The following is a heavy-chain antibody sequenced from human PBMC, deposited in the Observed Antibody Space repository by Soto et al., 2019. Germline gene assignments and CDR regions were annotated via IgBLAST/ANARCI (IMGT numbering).Heavy chain of an antibody. CDR3: AREVAAKWAYYYDSSGYYSHFDY. CDR1: GYTFTSYA. D-gene: IGHD3-22*01. CDR2: INAGNGNT. J-gene: IGHJ4*02. V-gene: IGHV1-3*01. Sequence: ASVKVSCKASGYTFTSYAMHWVRQAPGQRLEWMGWINAGNGNTKYSQKFQGRVTITRDTSASTAYMELSSLRSEDTAVYYCAREVAAKWAYYYDSSGYYSHFDYWGQGTLVTVSS.